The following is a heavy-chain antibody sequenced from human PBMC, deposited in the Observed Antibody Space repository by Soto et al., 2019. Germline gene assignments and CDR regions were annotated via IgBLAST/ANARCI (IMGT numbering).Heavy chain of an antibody. D-gene: IGHD6-13*01. Sequence: LTCTVSGGSISSYYWSWIRQPPGKGLEWIGYIYYSGSTNYNPSLKSRVTISVDTSKNQFSLKLSSVTAADTAVYYCASSFLVREYYYYGMDVWGQGTTVTVSS. CDR1: GGSISSYY. J-gene: IGHJ6*02. V-gene: IGHV4-59*01. CDR2: IYYSGST. CDR3: ASSFLVREYYYYGMDV.